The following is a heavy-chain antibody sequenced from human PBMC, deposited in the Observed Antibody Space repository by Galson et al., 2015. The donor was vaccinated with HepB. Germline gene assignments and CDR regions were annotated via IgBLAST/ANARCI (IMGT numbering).Heavy chain of an antibody. CDR1: GGSISSSSYY. CDR3: ARIHNYDFWSLISGAFDI. J-gene: IGHJ3*02. Sequence: LSLTCTVSGGSISSSSYYWGWIRQPPGKGLEWIGSIYYSGSTYYNPSLKSRVTISVDTSKNQFSLKLSSVTAADTAVYYCARIHNYDFWSLISGAFDIWGQGTMVTVSS. CDR2: IYYSGST. D-gene: IGHD3-3*01. V-gene: IGHV4-39*01.